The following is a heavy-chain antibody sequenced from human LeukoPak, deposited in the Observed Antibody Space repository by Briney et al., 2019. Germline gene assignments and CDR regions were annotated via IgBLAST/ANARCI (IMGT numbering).Heavy chain of an antibody. CDR3: ARRGGYDSGIDY. J-gene: IGHJ4*02. CDR2: INPDSGFT. V-gene: IGHV1-2*02. Sequence: ASVKVSCKTSGYTFTDDYMHWVRQAPGQGLEFMGWINPDSGFTNYAQKFQGRVTMTRDTSISTAYMELSRLRSDDTAVYYCARRGGYDSGIDYWGQGTLVT. CDR1: GYTFTDDY. D-gene: IGHD5-12*01.